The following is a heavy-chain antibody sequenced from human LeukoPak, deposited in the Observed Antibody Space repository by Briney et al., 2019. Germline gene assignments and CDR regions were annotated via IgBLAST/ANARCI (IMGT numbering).Heavy chain of an antibody. V-gene: IGHV3-23*01. Sequence: TGGSLRLSCAASGFTFTTYAMGWVRQAPGKGLEWVSSISSSGSTTFYADSVRGRFTVSRDSSRNTLFLQMNSLRDEDTAVYYCAKDYGSGSALSYFDIWGRGTLVTVPS. J-gene: IGHJ2*01. CDR3: AKDYGSGSALSYFDI. CDR2: ISSSGSTT. D-gene: IGHD3-10*01. CDR1: GFTFTTYA.